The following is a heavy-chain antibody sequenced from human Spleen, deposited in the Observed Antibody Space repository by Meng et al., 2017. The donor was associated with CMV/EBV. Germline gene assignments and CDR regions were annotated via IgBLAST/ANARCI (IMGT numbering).Heavy chain of an antibody. CDR1: GFTVSTNY. J-gene: IGHJ6*02. V-gene: IGHV3-53*01. Sequence: GGSLRLSCAASGFTVSTNYMSWVRQAPGKGLEWVSIIYTAGSTYYADSVKGRFTISRDNSKNTLYLQMNSLRVEDTAVYYCARVSRHLYYYGMDVWGQGTTVTVSS. CDR3: ARVSRHLYYYGMDV. CDR2: IYTAGST.